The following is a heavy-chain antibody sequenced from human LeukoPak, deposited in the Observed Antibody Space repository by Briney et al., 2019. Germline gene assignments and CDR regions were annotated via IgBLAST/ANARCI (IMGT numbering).Heavy chain of an antibody. CDR3: ARTLSGHCVDY. J-gene: IGHJ4*02. CDR1: GVSISSGDYY. V-gene: IGHV4-30-4*01. Sequence: PSETLSLTCTVSGVSISSGDYYWSWIRQPPGKGLEWIGYIYYSGSTYYNPSLKSRVTISVDTSKNQFSLKLSSVTAADTAVYYCARTLSGHCVDYWGQGTLVTVSS. D-gene: IGHD2-21*01. CDR2: IYYSGST.